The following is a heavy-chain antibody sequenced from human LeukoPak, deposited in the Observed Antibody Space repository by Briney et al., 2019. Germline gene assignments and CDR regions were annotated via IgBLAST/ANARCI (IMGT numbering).Heavy chain of an antibody. CDR2: ISYDGSNK. J-gene: IGHJ4*02. Sequence: PGRSLRLSCAASGFTFSSYAMHWVRQAPGKGLEWVAVISYDGSNKYYADSVKGRFTISRDNSKNTLYLQMNSLRAEDTAVYYCAKDRIAAAPFYFDYWGQGTLVTVSS. CDR1: GFTFSSYA. CDR3: AKDRIAAAPFYFDY. V-gene: IGHV3-30-3*01. D-gene: IGHD6-13*01.